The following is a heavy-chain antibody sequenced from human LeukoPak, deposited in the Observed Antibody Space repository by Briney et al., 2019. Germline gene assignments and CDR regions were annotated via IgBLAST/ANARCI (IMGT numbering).Heavy chain of an antibody. D-gene: IGHD4-17*01. CDR2: INWNGGST. Sequence: GGSLRLSCAASGFTFDDYGMSWVRQAPGKGLEWVSGINWNGGSTGYADSVKGRFTISRDNAKNSLYLQMNSLRAEDTALYYCARKEASLYGDTSYFDYWGQGTLVTVSS. CDR3: ARKEASLYGDTSYFDY. CDR1: GFTFDDYG. V-gene: IGHV3-20*04. J-gene: IGHJ4*02.